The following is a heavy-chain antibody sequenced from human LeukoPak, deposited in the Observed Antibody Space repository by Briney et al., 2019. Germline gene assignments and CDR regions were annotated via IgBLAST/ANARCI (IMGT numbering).Heavy chain of an antibody. CDR1: GFSFSSYA. CDR2: ISSNGGST. Sequence: GGSLRLSCAASGFSFSSYAMSWVRQAPGKGLEYVSAISSNGGSTYYANSMKGRFTISRDNSKNTLYLQMGSLRGEDMAVYHCARATSTTNPYYGMDVWGQGTTVTVSS. D-gene: IGHD2/OR15-2a*01. CDR3: ARATSTTNPYYGMDV. V-gene: IGHV3-64*01. J-gene: IGHJ6*02.